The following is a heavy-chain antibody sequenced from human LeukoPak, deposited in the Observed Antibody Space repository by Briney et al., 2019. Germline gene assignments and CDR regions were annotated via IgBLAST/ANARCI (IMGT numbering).Heavy chain of an antibody. CDR3: ARGGHGAADQ. D-gene: IGHD1-26*01. Sequence: GGSLRLSCAASGFTFSSYGMHWVRQAPGKGLEWVSIIWNDGSDKYHADSVKGRFTISRDNANNLLYLQMNSLRAEDTAVYYCARGGHGAADQWGQGTLVSVSS. J-gene: IGHJ5*02. CDR2: IWNDGSDK. V-gene: IGHV3-33*01. CDR1: GFTFSSYG.